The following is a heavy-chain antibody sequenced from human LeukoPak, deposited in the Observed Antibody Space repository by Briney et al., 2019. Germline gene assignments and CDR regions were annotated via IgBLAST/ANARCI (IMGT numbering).Heavy chain of an antibody. V-gene: IGHV1-18*01. CDR3: ARSLPGIAAAGAFDP. Sequence: ASVKVSCKASGYTFTSCGISWVRQAPGQGLEWMGWISAYNGNTNYAQKLQGRVTMTTDTSTSTAYMELRSLRSDDTAVYYCARSLPGIAAAGAFDPWGQGTLVTVSS. CDR2: ISAYNGNT. J-gene: IGHJ5*02. D-gene: IGHD6-13*01. CDR1: GYTFTSCG.